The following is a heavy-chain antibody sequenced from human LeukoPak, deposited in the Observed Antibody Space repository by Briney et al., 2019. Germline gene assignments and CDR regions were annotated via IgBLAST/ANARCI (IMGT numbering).Heavy chain of an antibody. J-gene: IGHJ4*02. D-gene: IGHD3-22*01. Sequence: SETLSLTCAVYGGSFSGYYWSWIRQPPGKGLEWIGYIYYSGSTNYNPSLKSRVTISVDTSKNQFSLKLSSVTAADTAVYYCASDGGNYDDSSGYYYLGYWGQGALVTVSS. V-gene: IGHV4-59*01. CDR3: ASDGGNYDDSSGYYYLGY. CDR2: IYYSGST. CDR1: GGSFSGYY.